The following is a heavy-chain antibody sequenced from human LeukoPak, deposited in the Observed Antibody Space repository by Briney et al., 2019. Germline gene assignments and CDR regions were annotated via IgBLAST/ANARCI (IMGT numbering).Heavy chain of an antibody. D-gene: IGHD3-10*01. J-gene: IGHJ5*02. V-gene: IGHV1-18*01. Sequence: ASVKVSCKASGYTFTSYGISWVRQAPGQGLEWMGWISAYNGNTNYAQKLQGRVNMTTDTSTSTAYMELRSLRSDDTAVYYCASFNMVRGGSWFDPWGQGTLVTVSS. CDR2: ISAYNGNT. CDR3: ASFNMVRGGSWFDP. CDR1: GYTFTSYG.